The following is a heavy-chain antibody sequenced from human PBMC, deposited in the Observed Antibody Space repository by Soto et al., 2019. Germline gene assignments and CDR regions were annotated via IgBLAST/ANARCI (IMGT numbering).Heavy chain of an antibody. Sequence: PSETLSLTCTVSGGSISSSSYYWGWIRQPPGKGLEWIGSIYYSGSTYYNPSLKSRVTISLDTSKNQFSLKLSSVTAADTAVYYCARRLGHILNPIVVVPAATIDDYGMDVWGQGTTVTVSS. V-gene: IGHV4-39*01. D-gene: IGHD2-2*01. J-gene: IGHJ6*02. CDR2: IYYSGST. CDR1: GGSISSSSYY. CDR3: ARRLGHILNPIVVVPAATIDDYGMDV.